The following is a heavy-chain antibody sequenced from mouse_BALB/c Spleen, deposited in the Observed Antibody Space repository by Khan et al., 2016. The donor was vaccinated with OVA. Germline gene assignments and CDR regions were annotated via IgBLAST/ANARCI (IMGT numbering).Heavy chain of an antibody. V-gene: IGHV1S56*01. J-gene: IGHJ4*01. CDR1: GYTFTTYY. CDR2: NYPGSVNT. D-gene: IGHD2-4*01. Sequence: QVQLQQSGPELVKPGASVRISCKASGYTFTTYYIHWVKQRPGQGLQRIGWNYPGSVNTQYNEQFQRKATLTADKSSSTAYMQLSSLTSEDSAVYFCARDDYFVGDAMDYWGQGTSVTVSS. CDR3: ARDDYFVGDAMDY.